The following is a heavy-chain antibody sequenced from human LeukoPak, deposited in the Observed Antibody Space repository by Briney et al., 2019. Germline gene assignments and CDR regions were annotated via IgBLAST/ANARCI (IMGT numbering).Heavy chain of an antibody. CDR3: ARAGYCSGGSCYGSDY. Sequence: PGGSLRLSCAASGFTSSSYGMHWVRQAPGKGLEWVAAIWYDGSIQYYADSVKGRFTISRDNSKNTLYLQMDSLRAEDTAVYYCARAGYCSGGSCYGSDYWGQGTLVSVSS. V-gene: IGHV3-33*01. D-gene: IGHD2-15*01. CDR2: IWYDGSIQ. CDR1: GFTSSSYG. J-gene: IGHJ4*02.